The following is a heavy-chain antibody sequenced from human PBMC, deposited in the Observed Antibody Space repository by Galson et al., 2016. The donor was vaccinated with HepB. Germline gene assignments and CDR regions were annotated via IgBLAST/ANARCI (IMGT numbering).Heavy chain of an antibody. CDR3: ARVARSGSAWYTFT. Sequence: SETLSLTCTVSGDSVSSGHYYWSWIRQPPGKGLEWIGYIYYTGSTYYNPSLKSRITISVDTSKNQFSLNLSSVTAADMAVYFCARVARSGSAWYTFTWGQGTLVTVSS. J-gene: IGHJ4*02. CDR1: GDSVSSGHYY. CDR2: IYYTGST. V-gene: IGHV4-61*01. D-gene: IGHD6-19*01.